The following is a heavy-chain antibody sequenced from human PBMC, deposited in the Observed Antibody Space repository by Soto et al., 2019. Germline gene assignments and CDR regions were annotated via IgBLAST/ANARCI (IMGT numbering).Heavy chain of an antibody. J-gene: IGHJ5*02. CDR1: GYTFTGYY. V-gene: IGHV1-2*02. Sequence: APVKVSCKASGYTFTGYYMHWVRQAPGQGLEWMGWINPNSGGTNYAQKFQGRVTMTRDTSISTAYMELSRLRSDDTAVYYCARDGVPAAIGGNWFDPWGQGTLVTVSS. CDR2: INPNSGGT. CDR3: ARDGVPAAIGGNWFDP. D-gene: IGHD2-2*02.